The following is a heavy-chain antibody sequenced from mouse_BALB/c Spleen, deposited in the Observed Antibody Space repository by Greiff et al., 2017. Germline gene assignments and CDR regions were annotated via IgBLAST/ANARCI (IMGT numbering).Heavy chain of an antibody. V-gene: IGHV3-2*02. CDR2: ISYSGST. CDR3: ARWDLFAY. D-gene: IGHD4-1*01. CDR1: GYSITSDYA. J-gene: IGHJ3*01. Sequence: EVQLQESGPGLVQPSQSLSLTCTVTGYSITSDYAWNWIRQFPGNTLEWMGYISYSGSTSYNPSLKSRISITRDTSKNQFFLQLNSVTTEDTATYYCARWDLFAYWGQGTLVTVSA.